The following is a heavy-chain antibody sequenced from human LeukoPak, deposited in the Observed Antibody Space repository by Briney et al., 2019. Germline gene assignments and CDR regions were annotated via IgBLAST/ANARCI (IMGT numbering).Heavy chain of an antibody. CDR2: ILGSGGST. V-gene: IGHV3-23*01. Sequence: AGGSLRLSCAASGFIFSNYAMSWVRQAPGKGLEWVSAILGSGGSTYYADSVKGRFTVSRDNSKSTLYLQMNSLRAEDTALYYCAKWGDYDVLTGYYVPDYWGQGTLVTVSS. J-gene: IGHJ4*02. D-gene: IGHD3-9*01. CDR3: AKWGDYDVLTGYYVPDY. CDR1: GFIFSNYA.